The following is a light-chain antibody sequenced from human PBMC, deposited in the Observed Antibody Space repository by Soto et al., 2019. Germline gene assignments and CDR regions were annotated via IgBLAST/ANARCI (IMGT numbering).Light chain of an antibody. J-gene: IGLJ1*01. CDR3: CSYAGSKGNV. CDR2: EGS. CDR1: SSDVGSYNL. Sequence: QSALTQPASVSGSPGQSITISCTGTSSDVGSYNLVSWYQQHPGKAPKLMIYEGSKRPSGVSNRFSGSKSGNTASLTISGLQAGDEADYYCCSYAGSKGNVFGTGTKLTVL. V-gene: IGLV2-23*01.